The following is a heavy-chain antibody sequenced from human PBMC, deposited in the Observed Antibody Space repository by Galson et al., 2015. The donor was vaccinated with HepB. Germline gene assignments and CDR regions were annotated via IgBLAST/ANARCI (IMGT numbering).Heavy chain of an antibody. J-gene: IGHJ4*02. V-gene: IGHV3-48*04. D-gene: IGHD5-12*01. CDR3: VLLRGYDLTPLEY. Sequence: SLRLSCAASTFIFSTYTMSWVRQAPGKGLEWVSYISCSSLTIYYADSVKGRFTISRDNAKNSLYLQMNSLRAEDTAVYYCVLLRGYDLTPLEYWGRGTLVTDSS. CDR2: ISCSSLTI. CDR1: TFIFSTYT.